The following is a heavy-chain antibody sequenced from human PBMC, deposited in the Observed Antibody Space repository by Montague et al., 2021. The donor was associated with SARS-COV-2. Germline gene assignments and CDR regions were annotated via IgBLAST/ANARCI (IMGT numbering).Heavy chain of an antibody. CDR2: INQSGST. CDR1: GGPFSGYD. CDR3: ARVGGNEYRFFDY. D-gene: IGHD1-1*01. J-gene: IGHJ4*02. Sequence: SETLSLTCAVYGGPFSGYDWTWIRQSPGKGLEWIGEINQSGSTKYKPSLKSRVTISVDTSKNQFSLNLSSVTAADTAVYYCARVGGNEYRFFDYWGQGSLVTVSS. V-gene: IGHV4-34*01.